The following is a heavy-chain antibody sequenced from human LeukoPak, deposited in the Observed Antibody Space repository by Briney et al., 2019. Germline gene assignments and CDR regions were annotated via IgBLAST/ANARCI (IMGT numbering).Heavy chain of an antibody. Sequence: ASVKVSCKASGYTFTSYYMHWVRQAPGQGLEWMGIINPSGGSTSYAQKSQGRVTMTRDTSTSTVYMELSSLRSEDTAVYYCARAQYYYDSSGLHFDYWGQGTLVTVSS. CDR2: INPSGGST. CDR1: GYTFTSYY. CDR3: ARAQYYYDSSGLHFDY. J-gene: IGHJ4*02. V-gene: IGHV1-46*01. D-gene: IGHD3-22*01.